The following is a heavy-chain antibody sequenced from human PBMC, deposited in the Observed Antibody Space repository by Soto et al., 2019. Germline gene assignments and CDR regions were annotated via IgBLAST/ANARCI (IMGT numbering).Heavy chain of an antibody. CDR1: GGSFSGYY. J-gene: IGHJ4*02. D-gene: IGHD6-25*01. Sequence: QVQLQQWGAGLLKPSETLSLTCAVYGGSFSGYYWSWIRQPPGKGLEWIGEINHSGSTNYNPSLKSRVTISVATSKNQFSLKLSSVTAADTAVYYCARALKAGNFDYWGQGTLVTVSS. CDR3: ARALKAGNFDY. CDR2: INHSGST. V-gene: IGHV4-34*01.